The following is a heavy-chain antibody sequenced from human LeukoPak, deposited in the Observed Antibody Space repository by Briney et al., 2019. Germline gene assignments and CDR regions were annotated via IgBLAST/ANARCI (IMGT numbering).Heavy chain of an antibody. CDR1: GGTFSSYA. D-gene: IGHD6-13*01. J-gene: IGHJ4*02. CDR2: IIPIFGTA. CDR3: ARDFLIAAAGTGVFDY. Sequence: ASVKVSCKASGGTFSSYAISWVRQAPGQGLEWMGGIIPIFGTANYAQKFQGRVTITADKSTSTAYMELRSLRSDDTAVYYCARDFLIAAAGTGVFDYWGQGTLVTVSS. V-gene: IGHV1-69*06.